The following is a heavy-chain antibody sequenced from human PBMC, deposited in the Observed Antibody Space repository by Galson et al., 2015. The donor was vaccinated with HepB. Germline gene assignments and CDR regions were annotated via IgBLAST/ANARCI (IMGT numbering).Heavy chain of an antibody. CDR3: ARGGRWELQYNWFDP. CDR1: GYSFTSYW. V-gene: IGHV5-10-1*01. D-gene: IGHD1-26*01. Sequence: QSGAEVKKPGESLRISCKGSGYSFTSYWISWVRQMPGKGLEWMGRIDPSDSYTNYSPSFQGHVTISADKSISTAYLQWSSLKASDTAMYYCARGGRWELQYNWFDPWGQGTLVTVSS. J-gene: IGHJ5*02. CDR2: IDPSDSYT.